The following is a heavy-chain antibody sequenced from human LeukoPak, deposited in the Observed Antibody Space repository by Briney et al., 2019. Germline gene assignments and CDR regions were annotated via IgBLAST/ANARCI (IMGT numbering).Heavy chain of an antibody. CDR1: GFTFNNHW. CDR2: IRHDGSDK. J-gene: IGHJ6*02. D-gene: IGHD6-13*01. Sequence: GGSLRLSCAASGFTFNNHWMSWVRQAPGKGLEWVANIRHDGSDKKYVDSVKGRFTISRDNAEDLLFLQMNSLRAEDTAVYYCARRITIAAAGWGYGMDVWGQGTTVTDSS. V-gene: IGHV3-7*03. CDR3: ARRITIAAAGWGYGMDV.